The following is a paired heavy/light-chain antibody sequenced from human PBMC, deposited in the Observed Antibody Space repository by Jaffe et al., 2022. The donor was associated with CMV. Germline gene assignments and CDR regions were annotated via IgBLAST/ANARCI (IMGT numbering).Light chain of an antibody. Sequence: DIQMTQSPSSLTASVGDRVTITCRASHGLINYVAWYQQKPGKAPQLLIYAASILQSGVPSRFSGSGSGTDFTLTISSLQPEDVATYYCQKYNSVPLTFGGGTKVEIK. J-gene: IGKJ4*01. CDR3: QKYNSVPLT. V-gene: IGKV1-27*01. CDR2: AAS. CDR1: HGLINY.
Heavy chain of an antibody. V-gene: IGHV3-21*01. Sequence: DVQLVESGGGLVKPGGSLRLSCAASGFSFSTYSMNWVRQAPGKGLEWVSSISSNSIYMYYADSVKGRFTISRDNAENSLYLQMSSLRAEDTAVYYCARGSARSGWYVEDDFWGQGILVTVSS. CDR1: GFSFSTYS. J-gene: IGHJ4*02. D-gene: IGHD6-19*01. CDR3: ARGSARSGWYVEDDF. CDR2: ISSNSIYM.